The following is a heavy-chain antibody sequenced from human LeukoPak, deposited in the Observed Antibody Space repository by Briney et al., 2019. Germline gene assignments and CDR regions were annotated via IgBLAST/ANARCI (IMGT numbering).Heavy chain of an antibody. J-gene: IGHJ4*02. Sequence: GGSLRLSCAASGFTFDDYAMHWVRQAPGKGLEWVSGISWNSGSIGYADSVKGRFTISRDNAKNSLYLQMNSLRAEDMALYYCAKGSQWHPLSYFDYWGQGTLVTVSS. V-gene: IGHV3-9*03. CDR3: AKGSQWHPLSYFDY. CDR2: ISWNSGSI. D-gene: IGHD6-19*01. CDR1: GFTFDDYA.